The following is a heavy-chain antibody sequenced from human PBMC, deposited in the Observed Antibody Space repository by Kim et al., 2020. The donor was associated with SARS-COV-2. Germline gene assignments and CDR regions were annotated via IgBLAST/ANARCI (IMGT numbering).Heavy chain of an antibody. J-gene: IGHJ4*02. Sequence: ARSFSIEYAASVRGRCTVSRDEYSLYLQMNSLKSDDTAVYYCARGSSSFDLWGQGTLVTVSS. D-gene: IGHD3-10*01. CDR2: ARSFSI. V-gene: IGHV3-72*01. CDR3: ARGSSSFDL.